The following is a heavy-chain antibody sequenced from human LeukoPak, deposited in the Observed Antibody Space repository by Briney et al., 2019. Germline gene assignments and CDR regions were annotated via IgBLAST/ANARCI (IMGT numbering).Heavy chain of an antibody. Sequence: VASVKVSCKTSGYAFTGRYIHWVRQAPGQGLEWLGWINSNSGDTKYEEKFQGRVTMTRDTSITTVYMDLTRLTSDDAAVYYCARVGLGKDTAFDIWGQGTMVTVSS. CDR2: INSNSGDT. D-gene: IGHD2-15*01. CDR3: ARVGLGKDTAFDI. CDR1: GYAFTGRY. V-gene: IGHV1-2*02. J-gene: IGHJ3*02.